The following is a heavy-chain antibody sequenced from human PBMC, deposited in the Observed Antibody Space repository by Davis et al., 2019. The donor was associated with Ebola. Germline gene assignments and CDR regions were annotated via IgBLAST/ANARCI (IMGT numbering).Heavy chain of an antibody. Sequence: MPGGSLRLSCTVSGGSISSYYWSWIRQPPGKGLEWIGYIYYSGSTNYNPSLKSRVTISVDTSKNQFSLKLSSVTAADTAVYYCARGRGWQWLVPFDYWGQGTLVTVSS. D-gene: IGHD6-19*01. V-gene: IGHV4-59*12. CDR1: GGSISSYY. CDR2: IYYSGST. J-gene: IGHJ4*02. CDR3: ARGRGWQWLVPFDY.